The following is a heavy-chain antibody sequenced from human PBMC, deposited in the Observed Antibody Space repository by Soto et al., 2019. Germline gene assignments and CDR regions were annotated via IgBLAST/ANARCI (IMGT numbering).Heavy chain of an antibody. CDR2: IITVFGTR. Sequence: QVQVVQSGAEVKKPGSSVKVSCKASGGTFSRHAISWVRQAPGQGLEWMGGIITVFGTRNYAQKFQGRVTITADDSTSTVYMDLSSLTSEDTAVQYWARDERGGSSSCRHYYYSLNVWGQGTTVIVSS. CDR3: ARDERGGSSSCRHYYYSLNV. CDR1: GGTFSRHA. J-gene: IGHJ6*02. V-gene: IGHV1-69*12. D-gene: IGHD6-6*01.